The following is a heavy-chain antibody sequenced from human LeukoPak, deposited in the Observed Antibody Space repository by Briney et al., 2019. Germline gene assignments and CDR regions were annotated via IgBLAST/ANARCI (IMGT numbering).Heavy chain of an antibody. Sequence: SETLSLTCTVSGGSISSGGYYWSWIRQHPGKGLEWFGYIYYSGSTYYNPSLKSRVTISVDTSKNQFSLKLSSVTAADAAVYYCARGEVPAALGNWFDPWGQGTLVTVSS. V-gene: IGHV4-31*03. D-gene: IGHD2-2*01. CDR3: ARGEVPAALGNWFDP. J-gene: IGHJ5*02. CDR2: IYYSGST. CDR1: GGSISSGGYY.